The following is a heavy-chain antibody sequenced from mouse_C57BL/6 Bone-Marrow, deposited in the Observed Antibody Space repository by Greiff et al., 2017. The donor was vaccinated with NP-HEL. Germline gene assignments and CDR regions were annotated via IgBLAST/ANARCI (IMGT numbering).Heavy chain of an antibody. CDR1: GYTFTSYW. J-gene: IGHJ4*01. D-gene: IGHD1-1*01. CDR3: ARDAITTVVPLAMDY. V-gene: IGHV1-52*01. Sequence: VQLQQPGAELVRPGSSVKLSCKASGYTFTSYWMHWVKQRPIQGLEWIGNIDPSDSETHYNQKFKDKATLTVDKSSSTAYMQLSSLTSEDSAVYYCARDAITTVVPLAMDYWGQGTSVTVSS. CDR2: IDPSDSET.